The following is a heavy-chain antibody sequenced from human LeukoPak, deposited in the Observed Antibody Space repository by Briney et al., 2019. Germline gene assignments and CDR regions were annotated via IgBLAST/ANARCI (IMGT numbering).Heavy chain of an antibody. Sequence: GGSLRLSCTASGFIVSNYIMHWVRQAPGKGLEWVALSLYDGTKEYYADSVKGRFTISRDSSRNTVYLQMNSLRAEDTALYYCVKNGYDGNSAFWGQGTLVTVSS. CDR1: GFIVSNYI. V-gene: IGHV3-33*06. J-gene: IGHJ4*02. D-gene: IGHD4-23*01. CDR2: SLYDGTKE. CDR3: VKNGYDGNSAF.